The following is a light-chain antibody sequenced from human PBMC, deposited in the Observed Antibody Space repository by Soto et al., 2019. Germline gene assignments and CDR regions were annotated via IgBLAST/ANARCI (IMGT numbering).Light chain of an antibody. CDR1: SSDVSGYNY. CDR2: EVS. Sequence: QSALTQPASVSGSPGQSITIYCTGTSSDVSGYNYVSWYQQHPGKAHKLMIYEVSNRPSGVSNRFSGSKSGNTASLTISGLQAEDEADYYCSSYTSSSTRVFGTGTKLTVL. CDR3: SSYTSSSTRV. J-gene: IGLJ1*01. V-gene: IGLV2-14*01.